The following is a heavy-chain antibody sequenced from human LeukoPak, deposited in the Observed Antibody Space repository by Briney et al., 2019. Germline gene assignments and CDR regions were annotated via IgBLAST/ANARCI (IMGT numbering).Heavy chain of an antibody. D-gene: IGHD5-24*01. CDR2: IYYSGST. V-gene: IGHV4-59*08. CDR1: LVALSGVL. Sequence: SETLSLTCALSLVALSGVLWTSVPQPPGKGLEWIGDIYYSGSTNYNPSLKSRVTISVDPSNNQFSLKLSPMSTAGPSSIYCGSFARGRIYGFNFDPWGQGTTVTVSS. CDR3: GSFARGRIYGFNFDP. J-gene: IGHJ6*02.